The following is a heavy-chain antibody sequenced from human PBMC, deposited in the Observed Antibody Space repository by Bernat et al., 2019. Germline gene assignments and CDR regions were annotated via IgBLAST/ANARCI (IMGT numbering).Heavy chain of an antibody. Sequence: QVQLQQWGAGLLKPSETLSLTCAVYGGSFSGYYWSWIRQPPGKGLEWIGEINHSGSTNYNPSLKSRVTISVDTSKNQFSLKLSSVTAADTAVYYCARDPSSGYFVAGGMDVWGQGTTVTVS. CDR1: GGSFSGYY. CDR3: ARDPSSGYFVAGGMDV. D-gene: IGHD3-22*01. J-gene: IGHJ6*02. CDR2: INHSGST. V-gene: IGHV4-34*01.